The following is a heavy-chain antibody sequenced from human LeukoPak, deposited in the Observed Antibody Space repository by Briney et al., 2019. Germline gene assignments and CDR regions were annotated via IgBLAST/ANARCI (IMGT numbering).Heavy chain of an antibody. CDR1: GGSISSGSYY. J-gene: IGHJ2*01. CDR3: ARDRAGAPYWYFDL. Sequence: SETLSLTCTVSGGSISSGSYYWSWIRQPPGKGLEWIGYIYYSGSTNYNPSLKSRVTISVDTSKNQFSLKLSSVTAADTAVYYCARDRAGAPYWYFDLWGRGTLVTVSS. CDR2: IYYSGST. V-gene: IGHV4-61*01. D-gene: IGHD6-13*01.